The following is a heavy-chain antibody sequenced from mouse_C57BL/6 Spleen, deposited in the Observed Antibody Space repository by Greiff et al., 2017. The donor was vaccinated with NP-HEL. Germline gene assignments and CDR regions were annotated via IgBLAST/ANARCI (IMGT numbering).Heavy chain of an antibody. CDR2: IDPENGDT. Sequence: EVQLQQSGAELVRPGASVKLSCTASGFNIKDDYMHWVKQRPEQGLEWIGWIDPENGDTEYASKFQGKATITADTSSNTAYLQLSSLTSEDTAVYYCTTISGQLRLWNYFDYWGQGTTLTVSS. V-gene: IGHV14-4*01. J-gene: IGHJ2*01. CDR1: GFNIKDDY. CDR3: TTISGQLRLWNYFDY. D-gene: IGHD3-2*02.